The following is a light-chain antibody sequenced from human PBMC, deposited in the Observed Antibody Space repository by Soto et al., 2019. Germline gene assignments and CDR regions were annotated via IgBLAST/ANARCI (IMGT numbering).Light chain of an antibody. V-gene: IGKV3-20*01. CDR3: QQYGSSISA. Sequence: EIVLTQSPGTLSLSPGERATLSCRASQSVSSSYLAWYQQKPGQAPRLLIYGVSSRATGIPDRFSGSGSGTDFTLTISRLEPEDFAVYYCQQYGSSISAFGGGTKVEIK. J-gene: IGKJ4*01. CDR1: QSVSSSY. CDR2: GVS.